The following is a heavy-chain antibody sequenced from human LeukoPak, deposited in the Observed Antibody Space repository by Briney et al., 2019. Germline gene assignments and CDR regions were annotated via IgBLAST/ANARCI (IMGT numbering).Heavy chain of an antibody. CDR2: ISAYNGNT. D-gene: IGHD1-26*01. Sequence: ASVKVSCKASGYTFTNYAISWVRQAPGQRLEWVGWISAYNGNTNYAQKLQGRVTMTTDTSTSTAYMDLRSLRSDDTAVYYCARDSGYSGSYYISFTNWFDPWGQGTLVTVSS. J-gene: IGHJ5*02. V-gene: IGHV1-18*01. CDR1: GYTFTNYA. CDR3: ARDSGYSGSYYISFTNWFDP.